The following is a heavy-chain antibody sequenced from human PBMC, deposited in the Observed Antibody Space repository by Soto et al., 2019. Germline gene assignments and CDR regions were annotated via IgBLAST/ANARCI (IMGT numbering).Heavy chain of an antibody. CDR1: GGSFSGHF. D-gene: IGHD2-21*01. J-gene: IGHJ3*02. V-gene: IGHV4-59*11. CDR2: IYHSGTT. CDR3: ARDGSRDPSNAFDI. Sequence: SETLSLTCSVSGGSFSGHFWSWIRQSPGKGLEWIGYIYHSGTTEYNPSLKTRVTMSVDTSKNQFSLNLRSVTAADTAIYYCARDGSRDPSNAFDIWGRGTMVTVSS.